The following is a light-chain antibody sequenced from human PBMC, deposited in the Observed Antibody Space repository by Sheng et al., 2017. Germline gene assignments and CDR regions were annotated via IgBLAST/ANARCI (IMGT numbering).Light chain of an antibody. CDR2: DAS. CDR3: QQRSGWPPT. J-gene: IGKJ3*01. V-gene: IGKV3-11*01. Sequence: EIVLTQSPATVSLSPGDRATLSCRASQSVNSYMAWYQQRPGQAPRLLLSDASNRATGIPPRFSGSGSGTNFSLTISSLEPDDFAVYYCQQRSGWPPTFGPGTKVDLK. CDR1: QSVNSY.